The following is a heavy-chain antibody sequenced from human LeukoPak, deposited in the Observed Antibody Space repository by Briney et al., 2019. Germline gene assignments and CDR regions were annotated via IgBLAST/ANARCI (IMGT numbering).Heavy chain of an antibody. V-gene: IGHV3-7*01. CDR2: IKGDGSST. D-gene: IGHD3-22*01. CDR3: ARGMDYYDNRGYTTDS. Sequence: GGSLRLSCAASGFTFSSDWMSWVRQAPGKGLEWVANIKGDGSSTTYADSVKGRFTISRDNAKNTLYLQMNGLRVEDTAVYFCARGMDYYDNRGYTTDSWGQGALVTVAS. CDR1: GFTFSSDW. J-gene: IGHJ4*02.